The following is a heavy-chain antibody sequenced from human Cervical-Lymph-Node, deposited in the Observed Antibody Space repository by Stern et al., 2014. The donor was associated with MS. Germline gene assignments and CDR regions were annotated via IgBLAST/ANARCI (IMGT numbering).Heavy chain of an antibody. CDR3: VRGGFSYGYGMDA. V-gene: IGHV1-8*01. J-gene: IGHJ6*02. Sequence: QVQLVQSGSEVKKPGASVRVSCQASGYTFITYDIFWVRQATGQGLEWMGWMNPNNGNTGHAQKFQGRVTMTRNTSISTAYMELSSLRSDDTAVYYCVRGGFSYGYGMDAWGQGTAVTVSS. CDR1: GYTFITYD. D-gene: IGHD5-18*01. CDR2: MNPNNGNT.